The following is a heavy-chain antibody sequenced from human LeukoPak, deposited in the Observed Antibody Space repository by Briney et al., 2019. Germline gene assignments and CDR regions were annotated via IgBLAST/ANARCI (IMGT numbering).Heavy chain of an antibody. V-gene: IGHV4-34*01. J-gene: IGHJ6*03. CDR3: ARARHDPLEYGYYMDV. CDR1: GGTSSGFY. CDR2: INLTSNT. Sequence: ASETLSLTCAVDGGTSSGFYWSWIRQTPGKGLEWIGDINLTSNTNYNPSLTDYNPSLKSRVTISVDSYKNELSLRVTSVTAADTGVYYCARARHDPLEYGYYMDVWGKGTTVTVSS. D-gene: IGHD3-3*01.